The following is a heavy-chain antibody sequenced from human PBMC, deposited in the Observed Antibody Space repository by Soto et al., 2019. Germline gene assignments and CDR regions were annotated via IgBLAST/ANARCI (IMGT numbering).Heavy chain of an antibody. CDR1: GGSVNSGGYY. CDR3: ARGKGSSGGYFDS. J-gene: IGHJ4*02. CDR2: IFYSGST. D-gene: IGHD3-22*01. V-gene: IGHV4-61*08. Sequence: QVQLQESGPGLVKPSETLSLTCTVSGGSVNSGGYYWSWIRQPPGKGLEWIGYIFYSGSTDYHPSLKSRGTISLDTSKNPFSLNVSSVTAADTAVYYCARGKGSSGGYFDSWGQGTLVTVSS.